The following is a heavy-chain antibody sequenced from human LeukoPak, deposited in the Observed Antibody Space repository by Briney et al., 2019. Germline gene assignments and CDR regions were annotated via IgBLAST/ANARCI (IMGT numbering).Heavy chain of an antibody. CDR3: ARPAYDYGSGSYYHFDY. J-gene: IGHJ4*02. CDR2: INHSGST. V-gene: IGHV4-34*01. D-gene: IGHD3-10*01. Sequence: SETLSLTCAVYGGSFSGYYWSWIRQPPGKGLEWIGEINHSGSTNYNPSLKSRVTISVDTSKNQFSLKLSSVTAADTAVYYCARPAYDYGSGSYYHFDYWGQGTLVTVSS. CDR1: GGSFSGYY.